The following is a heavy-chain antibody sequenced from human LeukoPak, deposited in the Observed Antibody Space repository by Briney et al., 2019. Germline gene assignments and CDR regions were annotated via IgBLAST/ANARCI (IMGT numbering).Heavy chain of an antibody. D-gene: IGHD1-26*01. CDR3: ARSGSFDY. V-gene: IGHV4-59*01. CDR1: GDSISNYY. CDR2: IYNRGST. Sequence: PSETLSLTCTVSGDSISNYYWSWLRQSPGKGLEWIGFIYNRGSTKYNPSLNSRITISVDTSKNQISLKLSSVTAADTAVYYCARSGSFDYWGQGTLVTVSS. J-gene: IGHJ4*02.